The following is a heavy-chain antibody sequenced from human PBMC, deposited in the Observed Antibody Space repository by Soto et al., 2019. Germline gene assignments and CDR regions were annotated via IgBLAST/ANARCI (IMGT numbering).Heavy chain of an antibody. D-gene: IGHD3-22*01. V-gene: IGHV4-31*03. J-gene: IGHJ4*02. CDR1: GGSISSGGYY. CDR3: ASRPTPYSSGYYRGYYFDY. Sequence: SETLSLTCTVSGGSISSGGYYWSWIRQHPGKGLEWIGYIYYSGSTYYNPSLKSRVTISVDTSKNQFSLKLSSVTAADTAVYYCASRPTPYSSGYYRGYYFDYWGQGTLVTVSS. CDR2: IYYSGST.